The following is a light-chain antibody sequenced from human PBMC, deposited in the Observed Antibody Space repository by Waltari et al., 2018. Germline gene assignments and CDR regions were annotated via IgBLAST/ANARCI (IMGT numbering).Light chain of an antibody. J-gene: IGKJ4*01. CDR1: QSVSSN. Sequence: EIVMTQSPATLSVSPGERATLSCRASQSVSSNLAWYPQKPGQVPRLLIYGASTRATGIPARFSGSGSGTEFTLTISSLQSEDFAVYYCQQYNNWPPRGLTFGGGTKVEIK. CDR2: GAS. CDR3: QQYNNWPPRGLT. V-gene: IGKV3-15*01.